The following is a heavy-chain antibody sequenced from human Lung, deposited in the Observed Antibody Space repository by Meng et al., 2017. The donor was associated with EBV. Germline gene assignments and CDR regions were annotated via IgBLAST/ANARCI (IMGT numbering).Heavy chain of an antibody. Sequence: VQLVESGGGLVQPGGSLRLSCAASGVTFRTYDMYWVRQAPGKGLEWVSSISDSSTYIFYADSVKGRFTISRDNAKNSLYLQMNSLRAEDTAVYYCARSMIVVAESPFDSWGQGTLVTVSS. CDR1: GVTFRTYD. D-gene: IGHD3-22*01. CDR3: ARSMIVVAESPFDS. V-gene: IGHV3-21*01. CDR2: ISDSSTYI. J-gene: IGHJ4*02.